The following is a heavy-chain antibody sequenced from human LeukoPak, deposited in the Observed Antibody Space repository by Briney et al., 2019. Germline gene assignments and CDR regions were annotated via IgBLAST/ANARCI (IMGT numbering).Heavy chain of an antibody. CDR3: ASGDYCSNTSCYNGAFDI. D-gene: IGHD2-2*01. CDR1: GGTFSSYA. J-gene: IGHJ3*02. Sequence: SVKVSCKASGGTFSSYAISWVRRAPGQGLEWMGGIIPMFRTPKYAQKFQGRVTITTDEFTSTEYMELSSLGPEDTAVYYCASGDYCSNTSCYNGAFDIWGQGTMVTISS. V-gene: IGHV1-69*05. CDR2: IIPMFRTP.